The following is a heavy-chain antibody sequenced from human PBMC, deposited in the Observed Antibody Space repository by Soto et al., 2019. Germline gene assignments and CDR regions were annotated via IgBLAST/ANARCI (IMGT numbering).Heavy chain of an antibody. D-gene: IGHD3-22*01. CDR3: AKDLLRYDSSGYLSDAFDI. Sequence: GSLRLSCAASGFTFSSYAMSWVRQAPGKGLEWVSAISGSGGSTYYADSVKGRFTISRDNSKNTLYLQMNSLRAEDTAVYYCAKDLLRYDSSGYLSDAFDIWGQGTMVTVSS. CDR1: GFTFSSYA. CDR2: ISGSGGST. J-gene: IGHJ3*02. V-gene: IGHV3-23*01.